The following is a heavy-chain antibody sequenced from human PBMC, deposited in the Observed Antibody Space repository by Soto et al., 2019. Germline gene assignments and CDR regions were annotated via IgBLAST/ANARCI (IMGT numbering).Heavy chain of an antibody. J-gene: IGHJ4*02. Sequence: SYALSLTCTVSGGSISSSNYYWGWIRQPPGKGLEWIASIYYSGSPYNNPSLKSRVTMSVDTSKNQFSLELTSVTAAETAVYYCARLLYDSSGYYYFDYWGQGTLVTGSS. CDR3: ARLLYDSSGYYYFDY. CDR1: GGSISSSNYY. D-gene: IGHD3-22*01. CDR2: IYYSGSP. V-gene: IGHV4-39*01.